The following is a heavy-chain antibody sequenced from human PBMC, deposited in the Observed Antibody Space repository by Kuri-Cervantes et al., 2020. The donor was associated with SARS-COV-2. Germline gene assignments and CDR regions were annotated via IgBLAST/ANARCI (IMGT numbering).Heavy chain of an antibody. CDR3: ARRTIVVVPAATLLSNWFDP. CDR1: GGSISSSSYY. V-gene: IGHV4-39*01. D-gene: IGHD2-2*01. CDR2: IYYSGST. J-gene: IGHJ5*02. Sequence: ESLKISCTVSGGSISSSSYYWGWIRQPPGKGLEWIGSIYYSGSTYYNPSLKSRVTISVDTSKNQFSLKLSSVTAADTAVYYCARRTIVVVPAATLLSNWFDPWGQGTLVTVSS.